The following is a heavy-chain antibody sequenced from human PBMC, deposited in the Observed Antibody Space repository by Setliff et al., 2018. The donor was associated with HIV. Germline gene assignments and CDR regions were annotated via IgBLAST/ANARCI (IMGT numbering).Heavy chain of an antibody. V-gene: IGHV4-31*03. D-gene: IGHD3-10*01. Sequence: PSETLSLTCTVSSGSISSGGYFWGWIRQHPGKGLEWIGYIYYTGSTYYNPSLKSRVTISIDTSKNQFSLNLSSVTAADSAVHYCAKLSRLTSLRNAFDIWGRGQWSPSP. CDR3: AKLSRLTSLRNAFDI. CDR1: SGSISSGGYF. J-gene: IGHJ3*02. CDR2: IYYTGST.